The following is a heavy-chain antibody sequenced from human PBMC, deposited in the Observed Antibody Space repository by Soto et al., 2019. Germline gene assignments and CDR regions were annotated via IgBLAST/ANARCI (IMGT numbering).Heavy chain of an antibody. CDR3: ARARITMVREVIKYNMDV. D-gene: IGHD3-10*01. CDR2: IYNSGST. Sequence: PSETLSLTCTLSGGSISTYYWSWIRRPPGKGLEWIGYIYNSGSTHSNPSLQSRVTISVDTSKNQFSLKLSSVTAADTAIYYCARARITMVREVIKYNMDVWGQGTTVTVSS. V-gene: IGHV4-59*01. CDR1: GGSISTYY. J-gene: IGHJ6*02.